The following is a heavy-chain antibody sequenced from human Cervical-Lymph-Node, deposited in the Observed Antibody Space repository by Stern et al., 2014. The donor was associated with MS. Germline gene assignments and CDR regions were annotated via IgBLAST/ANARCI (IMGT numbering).Heavy chain of an antibody. Sequence: VQLVESGGGLVQPGRSLRLSCAASGFTVNDYSMHWVRQAPGKGPEWVSGISWDGGSTEYAASVKGRFAISRDNAKNSLFLHMNSLRPEDTAFYYCAKTTVTTRPFEFWGQGTLVTVSS. CDR1: GFTVNDYS. V-gene: IGHV3-9*01. CDR2: ISWDGGST. J-gene: IGHJ4*02. D-gene: IGHD4-17*01. CDR3: AKTTVTTRPFEF.